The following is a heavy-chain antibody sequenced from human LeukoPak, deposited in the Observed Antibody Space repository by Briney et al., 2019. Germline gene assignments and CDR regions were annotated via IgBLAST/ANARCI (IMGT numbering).Heavy chain of an antibody. CDR1: GYTLTELS. CDR3: ATTVRHYCGGDCYPRVYFDY. CDR2: FDPEDGET. Sequence: ASVNVSCKVSGYTLTELSMHWVRQAPGKGLEWMGGFDPEDGETIYAQKFQGRVTMTEDTSTDTAYMELSSLRSEDTAVYYCATTVRHYCGGDCYPRVYFDYWGQGTLVTVSS. D-gene: IGHD2-21*02. J-gene: IGHJ4*02. V-gene: IGHV1-24*01.